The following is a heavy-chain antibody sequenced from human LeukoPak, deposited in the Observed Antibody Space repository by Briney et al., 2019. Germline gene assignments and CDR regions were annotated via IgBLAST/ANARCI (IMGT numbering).Heavy chain of an antibody. CDR2: IYYSGST. D-gene: IGHD3-22*01. Sequence: SETLSLTCTVSGGSISSDNYYWGWVRQPPGKGLEWIANIYYSGSTYYNPSLKSRVTISVDTSKNQFSLKLSSVTAADTAVYYCARQGSTGYYPSYFDYWSQGTLVTVSS. CDR1: GGSISSDNYY. CDR3: ARQGSTGYYPSYFDY. J-gene: IGHJ4*02. V-gene: IGHV4-39*01.